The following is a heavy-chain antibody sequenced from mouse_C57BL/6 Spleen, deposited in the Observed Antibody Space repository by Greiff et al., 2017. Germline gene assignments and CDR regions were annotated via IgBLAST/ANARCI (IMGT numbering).Heavy chain of an antibody. J-gene: IGHJ3*01. Sequence: VKLLESGAELMKPGASVKLSCKATGYTFTGYWIEWVKQRPGHGLEWIGEILPGSGSINYNVKFKGKATFTADTSSNTAYMQLSSLTTEDSAIYYCARSYSSSYRWFAYWGQGTLVTVSA. V-gene: IGHV1-9*01. CDR1: GYTFTGYW. D-gene: IGHD1-1*01. CDR3: ARSYSSSYRWFAY. CDR2: ILPGSGSI.